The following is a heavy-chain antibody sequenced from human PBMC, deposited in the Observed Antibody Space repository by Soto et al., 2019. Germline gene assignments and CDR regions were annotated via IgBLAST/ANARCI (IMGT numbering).Heavy chain of an antibody. V-gene: IGHV3-23*01. CDR2: ISGSGGST. D-gene: IGHD3-22*01. Sequence: LRLSCAASGFTFSSSAMSWVRQAPGKGLEWVSAISGSGGSTYYADSVKGRFTISRDNSKNTLYLQMNSLRAEDTAVYYCAKDREYYYDSSPAFDYWGQGTLVTVSS. CDR1: GFTFSSSA. J-gene: IGHJ4*02. CDR3: AKDREYYYDSSPAFDY.